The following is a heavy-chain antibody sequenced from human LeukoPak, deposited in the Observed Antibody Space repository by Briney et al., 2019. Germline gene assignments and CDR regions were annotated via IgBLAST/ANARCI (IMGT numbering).Heavy chain of an antibody. J-gene: IGHJ5*02. CDR3: ARARYSSSYWFDP. D-gene: IGHD6-6*01. CDR1: GGSIIIYY. V-gene: IGHV4-4*07. CDR2: IYTNGST. Sequence: SETLSLTCTVSGGSIIIYYWSWIRQPAGKGLEWIGRIYTNGSTNYNPSLKSRVTMSVDTSKNQFSLKLSSVTAADTAVYYCARARYSSSYWFDPWGQGTLVTVSS.